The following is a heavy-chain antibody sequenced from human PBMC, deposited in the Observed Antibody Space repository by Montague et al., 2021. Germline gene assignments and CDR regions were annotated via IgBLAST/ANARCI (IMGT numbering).Heavy chain of an antibody. V-gene: IGHV3-21*01. CDR3: ASSPYSSAWPYYFDH. CDR2: ISSSSLYI. Sequence: SLRLSCAASGFTFSSYTINWVRQAPGKGLEWVSSISSSSLYIDYADSVKGRFTISRDNAKNSLYLQMNSLRAEDTAVYYCASSPYSSAWPYYFDHWGQGTLVTVSS. J-gene: IGHJ4*02. CDR1: GFTFSSYT. D-gene: IGHD6-19*01.